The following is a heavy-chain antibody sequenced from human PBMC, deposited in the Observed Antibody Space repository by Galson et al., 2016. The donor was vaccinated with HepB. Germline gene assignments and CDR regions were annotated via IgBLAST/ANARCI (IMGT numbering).Heavy chain of an antibody. V-gene: IGHV3-23*01. CDR1: GFTFSSYA. CDR2: IVGSGGHT. Sequence: SLRLSCAASGFTFSSYAMSWVRQAPGKGLEWVSGIVGSGGHTYYADSVKGRFTISRDNSKNTLYLQMNSLRAEDTAVFYCAKDIPITVTTFVGFDYWDQGTLVTVSS. D-gene: IGHD4-17*01. J-gene: IGHJ4*02. CDR3: AKDIPITVTTFVGFDY.